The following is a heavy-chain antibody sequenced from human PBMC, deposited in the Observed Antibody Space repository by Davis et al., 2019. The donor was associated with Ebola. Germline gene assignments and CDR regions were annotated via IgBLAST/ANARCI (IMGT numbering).Heavy chain of an antibody. V-gene: IGHV3-53*05. CDR1: GFTVSSSH. D-gene: IGHD6-19*01. CDR2: IYDHST. J-gene: IGHJ4*02. Sequence: GGSLKISCAASGFTVSSSHMSWVRQAPGKGLEWVSVIYDHSTAYADSVRGRFIISRDKSNNTLYLEMNSLRVDDTAVYYCATTQWLREFDNWGQGTLVTVSS. CDR3: ATTQWLREFDN.